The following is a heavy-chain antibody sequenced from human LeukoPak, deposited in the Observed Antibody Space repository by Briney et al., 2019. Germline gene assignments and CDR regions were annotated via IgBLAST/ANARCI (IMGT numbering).Heavy chain of an antibody. Sequence: SETLSLTCTVSGYSISSGYYWGWIRQPPGKGLEWIGSIYPSGSTYYNPSLKSRVTISVDTSKNQFSLKLSSVTAADTAVYYCARALSYCSSTSCYNNWFDPWGQGTLVAVSS. CDR2: IYPSGST. CDR3: ARALSYCSSTSCYNNWFDP. D-gene: IGHD2-2*02. J-gene: IGHJ5*02. CDR1: GYSISSGYY. V-gene: IGHV4-38-2*02.